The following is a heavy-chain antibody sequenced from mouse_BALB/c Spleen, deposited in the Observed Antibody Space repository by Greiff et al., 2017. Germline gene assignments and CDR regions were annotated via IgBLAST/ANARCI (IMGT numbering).Heavy chain of an antibody. V-gene: IGHV4-1*02. CDR3: ARLRPWYFDV. CDR1: GFDFSRYW. J-gene: IGHJ1*01. Sequence: EVKVIESGGGLVQPGGSLKLSCAASGFDFSRYWMSWVRQAPGKGLEWIGEINPDSSTINYTPSLKDKFIISRDNAKNTLYLQMSKVRSEDTALYYCARLRPWYFDVWGAGTTVTVSS. CDR2: INPDSSTI.